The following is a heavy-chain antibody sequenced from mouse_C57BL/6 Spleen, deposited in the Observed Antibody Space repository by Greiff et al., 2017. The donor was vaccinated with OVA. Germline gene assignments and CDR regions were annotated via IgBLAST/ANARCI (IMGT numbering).Heavy chain of an antibody. D-gene: IGHD3-2*02. Sequence: EVQGVESGGGLVQPGGSMKLSCAASGFTFSDAWMDWVRQSPEKGLEWVAEIRNKANNHATYYAESVKGRFTISRDDSKSSVYLQMNSLRAEDTGIYYCTRGTAQATRSFAYWGQGTLVTVSA. J-gene: IGHJ3*01. CDR2: IRNKANNHAT. V-gene: IGHV6-6*01. CDR1: GFTFSDAW. CDR3: TRGTAQATRSFAY.